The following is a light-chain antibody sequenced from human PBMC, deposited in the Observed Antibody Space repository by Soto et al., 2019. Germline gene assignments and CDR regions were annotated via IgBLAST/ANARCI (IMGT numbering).Light chain of an antibody. V-gene: IGKV3-20*01. CDR1: QSVSSTF. CDR3: QQYGSSPPQYT. J-gene: IGKJ2*01. Sequence: ESVLTQSPGTLSLSPGERATLSCRASQSVSSTFLGWYQQKPGQAPRLLIYGTSNRATGIPDRFSGSRSGTDFTLTISRLEPEDFAVYYSQQYGSSPPQYTFGQGTKLEIK. CDR2: GTS.